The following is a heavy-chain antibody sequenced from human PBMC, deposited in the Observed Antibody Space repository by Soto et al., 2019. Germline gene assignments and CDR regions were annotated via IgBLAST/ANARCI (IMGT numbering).Heavy chain of an antibody. CDR2: ISTYNGDT. D-gene: IGHD1-26*01. CDR1: GYTFTSSG. V-gene: IGHV1-18*01. J-gene: IGHJ6*02. Sequence: GASVKDSCKASGYTFTSSGISWVRQAPGQGLEWMGWISTYNGDTNSAQKFQGRVTMTADTSTGTAYMELMSLKSDDTAVYYCARQGSWPYYYYGLDVWGQGTTVTVSS. CDR3: ARQGSWPYYYYGLDV.